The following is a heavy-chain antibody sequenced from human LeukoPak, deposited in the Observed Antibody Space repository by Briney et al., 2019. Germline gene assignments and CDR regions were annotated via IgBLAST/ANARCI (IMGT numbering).Heavy chain of an antibody. D-gene: IGHD6-19*01. CDR3: ARDKAVADSGWAFDI. Sequence: GASVKVSCKASDCTYTNHGCSWVRQARGQGLDWMGWISGYNGNTNHAQKLQGRVTMTTDTSTSTAYMELRSLRSDDTAVYYCARDKAVADSGWAFDIWGQGTMVTVSS. CDR2: ISGYNGNT. V-gene: IGHV1-18*01. J-gene: IGHJ3*02. CDR1: DCTYTNHG.